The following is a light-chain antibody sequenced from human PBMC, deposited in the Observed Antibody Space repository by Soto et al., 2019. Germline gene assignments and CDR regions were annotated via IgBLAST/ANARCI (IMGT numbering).Light chain of an antibody. CDR3: QHYKTYSRT. Sequence: DIQMTQSPSTLSASVGDRVTITFRASQSISSWLALYQQKPGKAPKLLIYDASSLESGVPSRFSGSGSGTEFTLTISSLQPDDSATYYCQHYKTYSRTFGQGTKVDIK. J-gene: IGKJ1*01. CDR2: DAS. V-gene: IGKV1-5*01. CDR1: QSISSW.